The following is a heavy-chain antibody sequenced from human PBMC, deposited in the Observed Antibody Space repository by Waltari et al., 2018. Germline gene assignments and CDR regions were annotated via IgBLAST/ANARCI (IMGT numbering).Heavy chain of an antibody. CDR1: GGSISSGSYY. J-gene: IGHJ5*02. V-gene: IGHV4-61*02. CDR2: IYTSGST. CDR3: ARAFGYSSSWGWFDP. D-gene: IGHD6-13*01. Sequence: QVQLQESGPGLVKPSQTLSLTCTVSGGSISSGSYYWSWIRQPAGKGLEWIGRIYTSGSTNSNPSLKSRVTISVDTSKNQFSLKLSSVTAADTAVYYCARAFGYSSSWGWFDPWGQGTLVTVSS.